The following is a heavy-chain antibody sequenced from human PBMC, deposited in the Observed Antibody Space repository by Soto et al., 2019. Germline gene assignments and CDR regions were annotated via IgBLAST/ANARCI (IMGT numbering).Heavy chain of an antibody. Sequence: SETLCLTCAVSGASFGTYYWSWIRQPPGEGLEWIGYIFYRGNPNYNPSFESRVTISIDTSKNQFSLKLTSVTAADTAVYYCARGGLGYCSGGSCYSAELSRYYYGMDVWGQGTTVTVSS. CDR3: ARGGLGYCSGGSCYSAELSRYYYGMDV. D-gene: IGHD2-15*01. J-gene: IGHJ6*02. CDR2: IFYRGNP. V-gene: IGHV4-59*12. CDR1: GASFGTYY.